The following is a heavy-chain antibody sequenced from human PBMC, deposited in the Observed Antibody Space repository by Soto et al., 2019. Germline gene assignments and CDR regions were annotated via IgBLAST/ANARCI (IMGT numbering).Heavy chain of an antibody. J-gene: IGHJ5*02. D-gene: IGHD6-13*01. V-gene: IGHV4-34*01. CDR2: INHSGST. Sequence: SETLPLTCAVYGGSFSGYYWSWIRQPPGKGLEWIGEINHSGSTNYNPSLKSRVTISVDTSKNQFSLKLSSVTAADTAVYYCARGSRAASYDPWGQGTLVTVSS. CDR3: ARGSRAASYDP. CDR1: GGSFSGYY.